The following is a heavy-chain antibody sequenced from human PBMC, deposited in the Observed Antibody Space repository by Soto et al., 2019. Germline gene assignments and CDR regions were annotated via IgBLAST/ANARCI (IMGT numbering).Heavy chain of an antibody. V-gene: IGHV1-18*01. CDR2: ISTYNGNT. CDR3: AREVRIAQRSDAFHI. CDR1: GYTFTSSG. D-gene: IGHD3-10*01. J-gene: IGHJ3*02. Sequence: QVQLEQSGPEVKKPGASVKVSCKASGYTFTSSGISWVRQTPGQGLEWMGWISTYNGNTKYAQHLQGRVTMTTDTSPSTAYMELRSLRSDDTAVYYCAREVRIAQRSDAFHIWGQGAMVTVSS.